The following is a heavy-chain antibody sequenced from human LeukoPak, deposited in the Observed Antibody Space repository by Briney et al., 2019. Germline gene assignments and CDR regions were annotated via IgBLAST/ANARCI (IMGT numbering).Heavy chain of an antibody. J-gene: IGHJ4*02. D-gene: IGHD3-22*01. Sequence: ASVKVSCKVSGYTLTELSMHWVRQAPGKGLEWMGGFDPEDGETIYAQKFQGRVTMTGDTSTDTAYMELSSLRSEDTAVYYCATDPPSSGYYTGFDYWGQGTLVTVSS. CDR1: GYTLTELS. V-gene: IGHV1-24*01. CDR3: ATDPPSSGYYTGFDY. CDR2: FDPEDGET.